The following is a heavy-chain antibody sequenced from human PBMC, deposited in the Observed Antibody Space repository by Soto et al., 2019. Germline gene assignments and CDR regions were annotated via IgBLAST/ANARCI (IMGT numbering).Heavy chain of an antibody. CDR3: AMVTSGKYYSYYYGMDV. CDR1: GGTFSSYA. Sequence: SVKVSCKASGGTFSSYAISWVRQAPGQGLEWMGGIIPIFGTANYAQKFQGRVTITADESTSTAYMELSSLRSEDTAVYYCAMVTSGKYYSYYYGMDVWGQGPTVTVSS. CDR2: IIPIFGTA. D-gene: IGHD5-18*01. J-gene: IGHJ6*02. V-gene: IGHV1-69*13.